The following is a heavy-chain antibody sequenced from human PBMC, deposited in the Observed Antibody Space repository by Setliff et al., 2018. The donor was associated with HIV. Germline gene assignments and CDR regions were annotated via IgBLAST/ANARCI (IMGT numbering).Heavy chain of an antibody. CDR2: VYTTGST. J-gene: IGHJ5*02. Sequence: SETLSLTCTVSGGSISSYYWTWIRQPAGKGLEWIGRVYTTGSTNSHPSLKSRVTILVDTSKNQFSLKLSSVTAADTAVYYCARDRNDYGWGSHRPMGWFDPWGQGTLVTVSS. CDR1: GGSISSYY. CDR3: ARDRNDYGWGSHRPMGWFDP. V-gene: IGHV4-4*07. D-gene: IGHD3-16*02.